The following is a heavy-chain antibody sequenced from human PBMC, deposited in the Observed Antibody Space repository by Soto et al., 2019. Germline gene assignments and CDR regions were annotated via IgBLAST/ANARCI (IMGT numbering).Heavy chain of an antibody. Sequence: PGGSLRLSCAASGFTFSSYGMHWVRQAPGKGLEWVAVISYDGSNKYYADSVKGRFTISRDNSKNTLYLQMNSLRAEDTAVYYCARAKGADYGDYVFDYYYYYGMDVWGQGTTVTVSS. D-gene: IGHD4-17*01. V-gene: IGHV3-30*03. J-gene: IGHJ6*02. CDR3: ARAKGADYGDYVFDYYYYYGMDV. CDR1: GFTFSSYG. CDR2: ISYDGSNK.